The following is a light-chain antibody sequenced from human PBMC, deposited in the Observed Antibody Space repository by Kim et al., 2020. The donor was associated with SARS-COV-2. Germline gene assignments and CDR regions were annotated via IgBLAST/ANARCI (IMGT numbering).Light chain of an antibody. V-gene: IGLV3-1*01. J-gene: IGLJ3*02. CDR1: NLGGKY. Sequence: SYELTQPPSVSVSPGQTASITCSGDNLGGKYPAWYQQKPGQSPVLVIYEYNKRPSGIPARFSGSYYGNTATLTISGAQTMDEADYYCQAWDSSTAVFGGG. CDR3: QAWDSSTAV. CDR2: EYN.